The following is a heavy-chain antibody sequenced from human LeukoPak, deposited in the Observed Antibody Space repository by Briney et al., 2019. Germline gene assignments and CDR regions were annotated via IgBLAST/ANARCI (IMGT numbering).Heavy chain of an antibody. CDR1: GGTFSSYA. Sequence: SVKASCKASGGTFSSYAISWVRQAPGQGLEWMGGIIPIFSTTNYAQKFQDRVTITADKSTSTAYMELSSLRSEDTAVYYCARVVGLTGYSSSWYSGYYYYMDVWGKGTTVTVSS. D-gene: IGHD6-13*01. J-gene: IGHJ6*03. CDR3: ARVVGLTGYSSSWYSGYYYYMDV. CDR2: IIPIFSTT. V-gene: IGHV1-69*06.